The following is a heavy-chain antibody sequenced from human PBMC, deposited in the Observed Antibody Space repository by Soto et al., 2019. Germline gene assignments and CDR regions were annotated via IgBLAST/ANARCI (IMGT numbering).Heavy chain of an antibody. J-gene: IGHJ6*02. CDR3: AETVEIPNYHGMDV. Sequence: QVQLVQSGAEVKKPGSSVRVSCKASGGTLRSHAINWVRQAPGQGLEWMGGIIPIFGSPNYAQKFQGRVTITADESSITADMELSSLRSEDTAVFYCAETVEIPNYHGMDVWGQGPTVTVSS. V-gene: IGHV1-69*01. D-gene: IGHD4-4*01. CDR2: IIPIFGSP. CDR1: GGTLRSHA.